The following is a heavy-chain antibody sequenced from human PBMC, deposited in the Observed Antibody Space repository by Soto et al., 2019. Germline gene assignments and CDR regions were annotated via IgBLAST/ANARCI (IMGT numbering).Heavy chain of an antibody. Sequence: RGESLKISCKVSGYSFTSYWIGWVRQMPGKGLEWMGIIYPGDSDTRYSPSFQGQVTNSADKHISTAYLQWSSLKASDTAMYYCARVGRGYCSSTSCRYYYYYGMDVWGQGTTVTVSS. CDR2: IYPGDSDT. D-gene: IGHD2-2*01. CDR1: GYSFTSYW. CDR3: ARVGRGYCSSTSCRYYYYYGMDV. V-gene: IGHV5-51*01. J-gene: IGHJ6*02.